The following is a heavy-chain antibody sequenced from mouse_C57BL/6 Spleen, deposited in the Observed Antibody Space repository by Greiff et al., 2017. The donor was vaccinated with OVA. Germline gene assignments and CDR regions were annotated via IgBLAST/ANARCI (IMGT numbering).Heavy chain of an antibody. CDR3: ARVGDGYYFDY. CDR2: IDPSDSET. V-gene: IGHV1-52*01. J-gene: IGHJ2*01. D-gene: IGHD2-3*01. CDR1: GYTFTSYW. Sequence: QVQLQQPGAELVRPGSSVKLSCKASGYTFTSYWMHWVKQRPIQGLEWIGNIDPSDSETHYNQKFKDKATLTVDKSSSTAYMQLSSLTSEDSAVYYWARVGDGYYFDYWGQGTTLTVSS.